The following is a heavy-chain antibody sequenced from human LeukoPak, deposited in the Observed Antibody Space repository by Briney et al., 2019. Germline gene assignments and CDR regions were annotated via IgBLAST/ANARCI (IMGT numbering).Heavy chain of an antibody. V-gene: IGHV3-23*01. D-gene: IGHD3-10*01. J-gene: IGHJ5*02. CDR3: AKSRWFGDPNWFDP. CDR1: GFTFSSYA. CDR2: ISGSGGST. Sequence: GGSLRLSCAASGFTFSSYAMSGVRQAPGKGLEWVSAISGSGGSTYYADSVKGRFTISRDNSKNTLYLQMNSLRAEDTAVYYSAKSRWFGDPNWFDPWGQGTLVTVSS.